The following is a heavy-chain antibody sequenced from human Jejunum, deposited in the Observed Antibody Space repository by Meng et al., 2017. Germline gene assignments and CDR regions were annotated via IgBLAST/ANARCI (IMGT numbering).Heavy chain of an antibody. CDR1: GYSFTTYW. J-gene: IGHJ4*02. Sequence: GESLKISCEGSGYSFTTYWIAWVRQMPGKGLEWMGIIYPGDSDIRYSPSFQGQVTISADKSINTAYLQWSSLKASDSGMYYCARHRVPWMDPTPPDYWGQGTLVTVSS. D-gene: IGHD5-12*01. CDR3: ARHRVPWMDPTPPDY. V-gene: IGHV5-51*01. CDR2: IYPGDSDI.